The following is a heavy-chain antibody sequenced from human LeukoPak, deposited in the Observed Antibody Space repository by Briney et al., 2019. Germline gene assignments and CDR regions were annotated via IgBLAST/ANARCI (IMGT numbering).Heavy chain of an antibody. CDR2: ISSSGSTI. J-gene: IGHJ3*02. V-gene: IGHV3-11*04. CDR3: AREVEDILTGLNAFDI. D-gene: IGHD3-9*01. CDR1: GFTFSDYY. Sequence: GGSLRLSCAASGFTFSDYYMSWIRQAPGKGLEWVSYISSSGSTIYYADSVKGRFTISRDNAKNSLYLQMNSLRAEDTAVYYCAREVEDILTGLNAFDIWGQGTMVTVSS.